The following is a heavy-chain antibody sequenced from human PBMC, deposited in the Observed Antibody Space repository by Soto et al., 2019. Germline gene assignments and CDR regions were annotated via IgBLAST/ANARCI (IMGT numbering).Heavy chain of an antibody. J-gene: IGHJ4*02. CDR1: GFTFSNYG. Sequence: HLVDSGGGVVQPGRSLRLSCAASGFTFSNYGMHWVRQAPGKGLEWVAVISYDGSNKYYSDSVKGRFTISRDNSNNTLYLQMNSLRPEDTAVYFCVKDGNAYTSGWYAPSLDYWGQGTLVTVSS. CDR3: VKDGNAYTSGWYAPSLDY. D-gene: IGHD6-19*01. V-gene: IGHV3-30*18. CDR2: ISYDGSNK.